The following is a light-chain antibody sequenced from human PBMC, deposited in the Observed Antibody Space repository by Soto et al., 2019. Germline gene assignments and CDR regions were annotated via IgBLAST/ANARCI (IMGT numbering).Light chain of an antibody. CDR2: DAS. CDR3: QQYNSYWT. J-gene: IGKJ1*01. Sequence: DIQMTQSPSTLSASLGDRVTITCRASQTIATWLAWYQQKPGTAPKLLIYDASTLEGGVPSRFSGSGSGTEFTLAISGLQADDFATYYCQQYNSYWTFGQGTKVDTK. CDR1: QTIATW. V-gene: IGKV1-5*01.